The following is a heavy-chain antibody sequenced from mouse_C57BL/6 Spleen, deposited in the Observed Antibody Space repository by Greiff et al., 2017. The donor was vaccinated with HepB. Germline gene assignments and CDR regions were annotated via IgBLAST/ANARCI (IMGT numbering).Heavy chain of an antibody. D-gene: IGHD2-4*01. CDR3: ARTYDYGEGAMDY. V-gene: IGHV1-50*01. Sequence: QVQLQQPGAELVKPGASVKLSCKASGYTFTSYWMQWVKQRPGQGLEWIGEIDPSDSYNNYNQKFKGKATLTVDTSSSTAYMQLSSLTSEESAVYYCARTYDYGEGAMDYWGQGTSVTVSS. J-gene: IGHJ4*01. CDR1: GYTFTSYW. CDR2: IDPSDSYN.